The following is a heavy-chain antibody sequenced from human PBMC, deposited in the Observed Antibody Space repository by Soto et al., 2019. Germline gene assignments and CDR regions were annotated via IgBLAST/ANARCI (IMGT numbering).Heavy chain of an antibody. CDR1: GFTFSSYS. Sequence: GGSLRLSCAASGFTFSSYSMNWVRQAPGKGLEWVSSISGRGSAIYYADSVKGRFTISRDNGKNSLYLQMNSLRAEDTAVYYCTSYTTFDYWGQGTLVTVSS. V-gene: IGHV3-48*04. CDR2: ISGRGSAI. CDR3: TSYTTFDY. J-gene: IGHJ4*02. D-gene: IGHD3-16*01.